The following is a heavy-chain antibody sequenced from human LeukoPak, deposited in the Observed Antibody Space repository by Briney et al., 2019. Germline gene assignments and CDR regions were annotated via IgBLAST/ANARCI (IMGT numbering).Heavy chain of an antibody. CDR3: ARAHCSGGSCYQGAFDY. D-gene: IGHD2-15*01. CDR1: GFTFSSYS. J-gene: IGHJ4*02. CDR2: IWYDGSNK. V-gene: IGHV3-33*08. Sequence: GGSLRLSCAASGFTFSSYSMNWVRQTPGKGLEWVAVIWYDGSNKYYADSVKGRFTISRDNSKNTLYLQMNSLRAEDTAVYYCARAHCSGGSCYQGAFDYWGQGTLVTVSS.